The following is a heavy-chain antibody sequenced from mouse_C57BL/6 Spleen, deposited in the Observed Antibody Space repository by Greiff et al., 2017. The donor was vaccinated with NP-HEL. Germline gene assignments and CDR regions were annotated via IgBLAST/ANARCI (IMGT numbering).Heavy chain of an antibody. CDR2: INPGSGGT. D-gene: IGHD4-1*01. Sequence: VQLQESGAELVRPGTSVKVSCKASGYAFTNYLIEWVKQRPGQGLEWIGVINPGSGGTNYNEKFKGKATLTADKSYSTAYMQLSSLTSEDSAVYFCARRWGQGVFAYWGQGTTLTVSS. CDR3: ARRWGQGVFAY. V-gene: IGHV1-54*01. CDR1: GYAFTNYL. J-gene: IGHJ2*01.